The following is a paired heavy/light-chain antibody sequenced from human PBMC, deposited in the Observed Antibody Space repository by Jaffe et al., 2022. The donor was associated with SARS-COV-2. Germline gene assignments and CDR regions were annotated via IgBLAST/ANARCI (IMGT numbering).Heavy chain of an antibody. D-gene: IGHD3-3*01. CDR2: ISGSGTRT. CDR3: AKNYDFYSGYHDY. Sequence: EVQLLESGGGLVQPGGSLRLSCAASGFTFSSYGMTWVRQAPGKGLEWVSGISGSGTRTYFADSVKGRFSISRDNSKNTLSLQMNSLRAEDTAVYYCAKNYDFYSGYHDYWGQGTLVTASS. CDR1: GFTFSSYG. V-gene: IGHV3-23*01. J-gene: IGHJ4*02.
Light chain of an antibody. CDR2: GAS. CDR1: QSVTSNY. Sequence: EIVLTQSPGTLSLSPGERATLSCRASQSVTSNYLAWYQQKPGQAPRLLIHGASSRATGIPDRFSGGGSGTDFTLTISRLEPEDFAMYFCQQYGGSQYTFGQGTKLEI. V-gene: IGKV3-20*01. J-gene: IGKJ2*01. CDR3: QQYGGSQYT.